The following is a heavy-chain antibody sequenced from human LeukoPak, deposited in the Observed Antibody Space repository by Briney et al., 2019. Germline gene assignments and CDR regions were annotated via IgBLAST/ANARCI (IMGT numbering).Heavy chain of an antibody. D-gene: IGHD3-10*01. J-gene: IGHJ6*02. V-gene: IGHV3-9*01. CDR2: ISWNSGRI. CDR3: AKDRYYGSGNYYYGLDV. Sequence: GGSLRLSCAASGFTFYDYAMHWVRHAPGKGLEWVSSISWNSGRIVYADCVKGRFTISRNNAKSSLYLQMNSLRAEDTALYYCAKDRYYGSGNYYYGLDVWGQGTPVTVSS. CDR1: GFTFYDYA.